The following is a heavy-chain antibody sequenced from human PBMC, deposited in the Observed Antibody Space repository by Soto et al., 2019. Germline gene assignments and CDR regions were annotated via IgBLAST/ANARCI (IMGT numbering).Heavy chain of an antibody. V-gene: IGHV4-34*01. J-gene: IGHJ2*01. CDR1: GGSISSYY. Sequence: TSETLSLTCTVSGGSISSYYWSWIRQPPGKGLEWIGEINHSGSTNYNPSLKSRVTISVDTSRNQFSLKLSSVTAADTAVYYCAREGCSSTSCFDLWGRGTLVTVSS. D-gene: IGHD2-2*01. CDR2: INHSGST. CDR3: AREGCSSTSCFDL.